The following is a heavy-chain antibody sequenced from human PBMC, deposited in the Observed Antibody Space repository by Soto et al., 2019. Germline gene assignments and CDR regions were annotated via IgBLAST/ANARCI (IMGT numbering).Heavy chain of an antibody. CDR2: ISGGGSNT. V-gene: IGHV3-23*01. J-gene: IGHJ4*02. D-gene: IGHD4-4*01. Sequence: EVQLLESGGGLVQRGGSLRLSCAASGFPFSSYVMSWVRQAPGKGLEWVSGISGGGSNTFYADSVKGRFTISRDNSKNTFLLQRNSLGAEDRAVYYCAKDSNKYSSSLRGRYFDYWGQGIGVTVSS. CDR3: AKDSNKYSSSLRGRYFDY. CDR1: GFPFSSYV.